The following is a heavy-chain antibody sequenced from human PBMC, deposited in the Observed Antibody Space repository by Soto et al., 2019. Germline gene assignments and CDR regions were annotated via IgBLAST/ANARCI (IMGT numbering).Heavy chain of an antibody. CDR2: IYWDDSK. CDR3: AHKGPEDWPLDY. D-gene: IGHD3-9*01. CDR1: GFSLSTSGVC. V-gene: IGHV2-5*02. J-gene: IGHJ4*02. Sequence: ITLKASGPTLVRPTQTLTLTCAFSGFSLSTSGVCVGWIRQPPGKALEWLAVIYWDDSKHYSPSLRSRLTITKDTSKNQVVLTMTNMYPMDTGTYYCAHKGPEDWPLDYWGQGTLVTVSS.